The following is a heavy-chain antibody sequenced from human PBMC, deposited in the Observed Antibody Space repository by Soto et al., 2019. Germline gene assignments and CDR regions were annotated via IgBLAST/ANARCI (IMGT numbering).Heavy chain of an antibody. CDR3: ARDAPGDDYVWGSYRSGGLDY. D-gene: IGHD3-16*02. V-gene: IGHV3-30-3*01. Sequence: QVQLVESGGGVVQPGRSLRLSCAASGFTFSSYAMHWVRQAPGKGLEWVAVISYDGSNKYYADSVKGRFTISRDNSKNTLYLKMNSLRAEDTAVYYCARDAPGDDYVWGSYRSGGLDYWGQGTLVTVSS. J-gene: IGHJ4*02. CDR1: GFTFSSYA. CDR2: ISYDGSNK.